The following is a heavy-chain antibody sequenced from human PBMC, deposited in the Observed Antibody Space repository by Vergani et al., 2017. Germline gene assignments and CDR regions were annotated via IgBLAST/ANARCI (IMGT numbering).Heavy chain of an antibody. V-gene: IGHV3-30*02. Sequence: QVQLVESGGGVFQPGGSLRLSCAASGFTFSSYGMHWVRQAPGKGLEWVAFIRYDGSNKYYADSVKGRFTISRDNSKNTLYLQMNSLRAEDTAVYYCAKDRGSGYDCDFDYWGQGTLVTVSS. CDR3: AKDRGSGYDCDFDY. CDR1: GFTFSSYG. D-gene: IGHD5-12*01. J-gene: IGHJ4*02. CDR2: IRYDGSNK.